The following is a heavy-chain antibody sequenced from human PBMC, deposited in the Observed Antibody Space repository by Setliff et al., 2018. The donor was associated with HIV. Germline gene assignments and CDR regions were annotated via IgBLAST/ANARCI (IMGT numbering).Heavy chain of an antibody. CDR1: GGSFSGYY. Sequence: ATLSLTCAVYGGSFSGYYWSWIRQPPGKGLEWIGEINHSGSTNYNMSLWSRVTISLDASRNQFSLELISVTAADTAVYYCAGGPGTTSIDYWAQGTLVTVSS. CDR2: INHSGST. J-gene: IGHJ4*02. CDR3: AGGPGTTSIDY. V-gene: IGHV4-34*01. D-gene: IGHD1-26*01.